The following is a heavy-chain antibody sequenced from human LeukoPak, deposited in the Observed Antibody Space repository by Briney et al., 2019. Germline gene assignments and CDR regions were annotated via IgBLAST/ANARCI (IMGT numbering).Heavy chain of an antibody. CDR1: GYTFTGYY. Sequence: ASVKVSCKASGYTFTGYYMHWVRQAPGQGLEWMGWINPNSGGTNYAQKFQGRVTMTRDTSISTAYMELSRLRSDDTAVYYCASMPPGTGTPYDYWGQGTLVTVSS. D-gene: IGHD1-7*01. J-gene: IGHJ4*02. V-gene: IGHV1-2*02. CDR3: ASMPPGTGTPYDY. CDR2: INPNSGGT.